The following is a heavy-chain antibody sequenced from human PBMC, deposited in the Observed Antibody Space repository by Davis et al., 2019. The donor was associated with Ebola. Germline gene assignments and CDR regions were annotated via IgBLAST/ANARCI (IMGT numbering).Heavy chain of an antibody. CDR2: ISSSSPTI. CDR1: GFSFSRYR. V-gene: IGHV3-48*01. CDR3: AKGDDSGWYGFNY. D-gene: IGHD6-19*01. J-gene: IGHJ4*02. Sequence: GESLKISCAASGFSFSRYRMNWVRQAPGKGLEWVSYISSSSPTIYLSDSVKGRFTISRDNSKTTLYLQMNSLRPEDSALYYCAKGDDSGWYGFNYWGQGALVTVSS.